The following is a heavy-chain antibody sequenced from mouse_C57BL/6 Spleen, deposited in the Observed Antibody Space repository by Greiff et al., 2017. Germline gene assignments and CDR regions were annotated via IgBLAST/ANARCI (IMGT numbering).Heavy chain of an antibody. J-gene: IGHJ4*01. V-gene: IGHV5-6*01. CDR2: ISSGGSYT. CDR1: GFTFSTYG. D-gene: IGHD2-4*01. CDR3: ARLSYDYGGGYGDY. Sequence: EVKLMESGGDLVKPGGSLKLSCASTGFTFSTYGMSWVRQTPDKRLEWVATISSGGSYTYYPDTVKGRFTSSRDNAKNTLYLQMSSLKSEDRAMYYGARLSYDYGGGYGDYWGQGTSVTVSS.